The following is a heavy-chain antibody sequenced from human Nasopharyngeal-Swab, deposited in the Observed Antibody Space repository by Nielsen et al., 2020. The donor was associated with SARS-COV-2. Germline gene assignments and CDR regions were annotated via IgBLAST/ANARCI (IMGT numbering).Heavy chain of an antibody. D-gene: IGHD6-19*01. CDR3: ARGAVAGRNAFDI. Sequence: GESLKISCAASGFNVTRFGMHWVRQAPGKGLQWVAFISYDGNIQYYTDSVKGRFTISRDNSKNTLYLQMNSLRPEDTAVHYCARGAVAGRNAFDIWGQGTLVTVSS. CDR1: GFNVTRFG. J-gene: IGHJ3*02. V-gene: IGHV3-30*03. CDR2: ISYDGNIQ.